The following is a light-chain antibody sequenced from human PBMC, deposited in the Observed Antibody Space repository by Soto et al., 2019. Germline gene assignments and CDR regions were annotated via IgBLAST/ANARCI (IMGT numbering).Light chain of an antibody. Sequence: EIVLTQSPATLSLSPGERATLSCRASQSVSSSLAWYQQKLGQAPRLLIYEASDRATGIPARFSGSGSGTDFTLTISRLEPEDFAVYYCHHYGGSPTFGGGTKVDIK. J-gene: IGKJ4*01. V-gene: IGKV3-11*01. CDR2: EAS. CDR3: HHYGGSPT. CDR1: QSVSSS.